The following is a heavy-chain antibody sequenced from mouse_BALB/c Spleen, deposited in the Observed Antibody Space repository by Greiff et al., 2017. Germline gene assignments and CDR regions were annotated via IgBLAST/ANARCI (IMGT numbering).Heavy chain of an antibody. J-gene: IGHJ4*01. V-gene: IGHV1-54*01. D-gene: IGHD2-10*01. CDR2: INPGSGGT. CDR3: TYYGNYGAMDY. CDR1: GYAFTNYL. Sequence: QVQLQQSGAELVRPGTSVKVSCKASGYAFTNYLIEWVKQRPGQGLEWIGVINPGSGGTNFNEKFKSKATLTVDKSSSTAYMQLSSLTSEDSAVYYCTYYGNYGAMDYWGQGTSVTVSS.